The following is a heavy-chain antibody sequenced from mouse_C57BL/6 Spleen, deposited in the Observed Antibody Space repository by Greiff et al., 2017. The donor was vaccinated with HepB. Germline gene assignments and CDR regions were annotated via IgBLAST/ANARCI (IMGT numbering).Heavy chain of an antibody. Sequence: QVQLQQSGAELVRPGTSVKMSCKASGYTFTNYWIGWAKQRPGHGLEWIGDIYPGGGYTNYNEKFKGKATLTADKSSSTAYMQFSSLTSEDSAIYYCARKWDYYGSSYYFDYWGQGTTLTVSS. V-gene: IGHV1-63*01. J-gene: IGHJ2*01. D-gene: IGHD1-1*01. CDR1: GYTFTNYW. CDR2: IYPGGGYT. CDR3: ARKWDYYGSSYYFDY.